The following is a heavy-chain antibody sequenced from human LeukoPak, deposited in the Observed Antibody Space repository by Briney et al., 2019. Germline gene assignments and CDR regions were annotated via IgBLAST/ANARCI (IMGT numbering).Heavy chain of an antibody. D-gene: IGHD3-10*01. Sequence: GGSLRLSCAASVFTFSIYWMSWVRQAPGKGLEWVANINQDGSAKYYVDSMKGRFTISRDNAKNSLYRQMNSLRAEDTAVYYGARDVPELDYWGEGTLVTVSP. CDR1: VFTFSIYW. CDR2: INQDGSAK. CDR3: ARDVPELDY. J-gene: IGHJ4*02. V-gene: IGHV3-7*01.